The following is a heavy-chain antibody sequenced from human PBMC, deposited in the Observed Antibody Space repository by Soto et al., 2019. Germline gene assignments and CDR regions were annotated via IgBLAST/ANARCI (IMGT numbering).Heavy chain of an antibody. CDR1: GYSFTSYW. D-gene: IGHD6-19*01. Sequence: GESLKISCKGSGYSFTSYWIGWVRQMPGKGLEWMGIIYPGNSDTRYSPSFQGKVTISADKSISTAYLQWSSLKASDTAMYYCARQPYSSGWYVGWFDPWGQGTLVTVSS. CDR2: IYPGNSDT. J-gene: IGHJ5*02. V-gene: IGHV5-51*01. CDR3: ARQPYSSGWYVGWFDP.